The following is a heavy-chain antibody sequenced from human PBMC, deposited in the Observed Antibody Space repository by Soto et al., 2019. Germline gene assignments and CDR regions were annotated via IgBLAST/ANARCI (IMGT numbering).Heavy chain of an antibody. CDR1: GYTFSSYA. CDR3: ARDGYDSSGYYYVH. CDR2: IIPIFGTA. Sequence: QVQLVQSGAEVKKPGASVKVSCKASGYTFSSYAISWVRQAPGQGLEWMGGIIPIFGTANYAQKFQGRVTITADESTSTAYMELSSLRSEDTAVYYCARDGYDSSGYYYVHWGQGTLVTVSS. J-gene: IGHJ4*02. D-gene: IGHD3-22*01. V-gene: IGHV1-69*01.